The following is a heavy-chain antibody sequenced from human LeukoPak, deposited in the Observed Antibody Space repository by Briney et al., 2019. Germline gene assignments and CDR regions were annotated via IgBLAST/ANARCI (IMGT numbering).Heavy chain of an antibody. V-gene: IGHV3-23*01. CDR3: AKDLLGVAAGNY. Sequence: GGSPRLSCAASGFTFSSHGMSWVRQGTGKGLEWVSGISGSGGDTYYADSVKGRFTISRDNSKSTLYLQMNSLRAEDTAVYSCAKDLLGVAAGNYWGQGTLVTVSS. CDR1: GFTFSSHG. J-gene: IGHJ4*02. CDR2: ISGSGGDT. D-gene: IGHD6-13*01.